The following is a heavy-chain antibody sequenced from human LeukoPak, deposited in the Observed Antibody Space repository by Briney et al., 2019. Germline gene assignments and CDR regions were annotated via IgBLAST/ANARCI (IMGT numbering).Heavy chain of an antibody. Sequence: GGSLRLSCAASGFTFNNYTMSWVRQAPGKGLEWVSSISSSISYIYFADSVKGRFTISRDNAKNSLYLQMNSLRAEDTAVYYCARLPVVVVAATMGYYMDVWGKGTTVTISS. CDR2: ISSSISYI. CDR3: ARLPVVVVAATMGYYMDV. J-gene: IGHJ6*03. CDR1: GFTFNNYT. V-gene: IGHV3-21*04. D-gene: IGHD2-15*01.